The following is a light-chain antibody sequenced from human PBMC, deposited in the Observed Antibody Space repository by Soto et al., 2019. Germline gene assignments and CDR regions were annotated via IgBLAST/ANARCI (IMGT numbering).Light chain of an antibody. CDR3: QSYDSSLSGWV. CDR2: GNS. Sequence: SVLTQPPSVSGAPGQRVTISCTGSSSNIGAIYDVHWYQQLPGTAPKLLIYGNSNRPSGVPDRFSGSKSGTSASLAITGLQAEDEADYYCQSYDSSLSGWVFGGGTKLTVL. CDR1: SSNIGAIYD. V-gene: IGLV1-40*01. J-gene: IGLJ3*02.